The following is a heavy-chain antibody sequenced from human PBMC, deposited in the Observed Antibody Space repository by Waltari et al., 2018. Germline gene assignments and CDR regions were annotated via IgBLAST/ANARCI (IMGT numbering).Heavy chain of an antibody. V-gene: IGHV3-48*04. Sequence: EVQLVESGGGLVQPGGSLRLSCAASGFTFSSYSMNWVRQAPGKGLEWVSYISSSSSTIYYADSVKGRFTISRDNAKNSLYLQMNSLRAEDTAVYYCARDLRGGYFDYWGQGTLVTVSS. CDR2: ISSSSSTI. D-gene: IGHD3-16*01. J-gene: IGHJ4*02. CDR3: ARDLRGGYFDY. CDR1: GFTFSSYS.